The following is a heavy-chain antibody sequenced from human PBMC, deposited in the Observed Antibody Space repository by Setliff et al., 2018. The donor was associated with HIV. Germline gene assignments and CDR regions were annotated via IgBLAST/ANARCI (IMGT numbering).Heavy chain of an antibody. CDR1: GYSISSGYH. CDR2: IYYSGNT. CDR3: ARRVYTSTRRDFDY. D-gene: IGHD6-13*01. V-gene: IGHV4-38-2*02. J-gene: IGHJ4*02. Sequence: SETLSLTCTVSGYSISSGYHWGWIRQPPGKGLEWIGNIYYSGNTYYNPSLKSRVTISVDTSKNQFSLRLSSVTAADTAVYYCARRVYTSTRRDFDYWGQGTLVTVS.